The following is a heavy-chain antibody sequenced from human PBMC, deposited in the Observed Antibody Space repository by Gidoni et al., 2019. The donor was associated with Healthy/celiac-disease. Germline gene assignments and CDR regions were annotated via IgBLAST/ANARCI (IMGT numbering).Heavy chain of an antibody. V-gene: IGHV3-43*01. Sequence: EGQLVESGGVVEQPGGSLRRDWAASGIIVDYYTMHWVRQGPGKGLDWVSLISWDGGRPFSADSVKGRFPISRDNSKNSLYLHMNSLSTEDSALYYCAKGDVGELGPFDYWGQGTLVTVSS. CDR1: GIIVDYYT. CDR3: AKGDVGELGPFDY. CDR2: ISWDGGRP. J-gene: IGHJ4*02. D-gene: IGHD3-10*01.